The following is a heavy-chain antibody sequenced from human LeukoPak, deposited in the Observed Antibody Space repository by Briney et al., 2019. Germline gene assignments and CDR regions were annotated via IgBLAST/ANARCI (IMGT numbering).Heavy chain of an antibody. D-gene: IGHD1-26*01. CDR3: ASVPGKTKKRAIDY. CDR2: ISGSSAYI. Sequence: GGSLRLSCAASGLSFSSYSMNWVRQAPGKGLEWVSAISGSSAYIYYADSVKGRFTISRDNAKNSVDLQMNSLRAEDTAVYYCASVPGKTKKRAIDYWGQGTLVTVSS. CDR1: GLSFSSYS. V-gene: IGHV3-21*01. J-gene: IGHJ4*02.